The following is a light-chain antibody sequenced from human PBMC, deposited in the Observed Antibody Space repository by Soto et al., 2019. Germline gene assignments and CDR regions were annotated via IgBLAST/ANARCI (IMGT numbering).Light chain of an antibody. CDR3: SSYTSSSTFVV. CDR2: EVS. V-gene: IGLV2-18*02. CDR1: SSDVGSYNR. Sequence: QSALTQLPSVSGSPGQSVTISCTGTSSDVGSYNRVSWYQQPPGTAPKLMIYEVSNRPSGVPDRFSGSKSGNTASLTISGLQAEDEADYYCSSYTSSSTFVVFGTGTKLTVL. J-gene: IGLJ1*01.